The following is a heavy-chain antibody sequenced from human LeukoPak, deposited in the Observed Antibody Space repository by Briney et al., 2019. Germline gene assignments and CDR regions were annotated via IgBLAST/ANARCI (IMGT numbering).Heavy chain of an antibody. V-gene: IGHV3-11*06. D-gene: IGHD3-22*01. CDR1: GFTFSDYY. J-gene: IGHJ4*02. CDR2: ISSSSSYT. CDR3: ARVGVVVSRDLDY. Sequence: RGSLRLSCAASGFTFSDYYMSWIRQAPGKGLEWVSYISSSSSYTNYADSVKGRFTISRDNAKNSLYLQMNSLRAEDTAVYYCARVGVVVSRDLDYWGQGTLVTVSS.